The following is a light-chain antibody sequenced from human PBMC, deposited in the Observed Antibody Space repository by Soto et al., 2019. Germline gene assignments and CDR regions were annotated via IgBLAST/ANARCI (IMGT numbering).Light chain of an antibody. J-gene: IGKJ2*01. CDR1: RSISSTC. CDR3: QQYGCSPPFT. V-gene: IGKV3-20*01. CDR2: GAS. Sequence: EIVLTQSPGTLSLAAGERATLSCRASRSISSTCLAWYQQKPGQAPRLLIYGASSRATGIPDRFSGSGSGTDFTLTISRLEPEDFAVYNCQQYGCSPPFTFGQGTKLEIK.